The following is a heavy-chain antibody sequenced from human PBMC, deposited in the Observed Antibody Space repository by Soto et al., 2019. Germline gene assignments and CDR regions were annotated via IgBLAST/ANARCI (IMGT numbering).Heavy chain of an antibody. D-gene: IGHD5-18*01. Sequence: SETLSLTCAVYGGSFSGYYWSWIRQPPGKGLEWIGEINHSGSTNYNPSLKSRVTISVDTSKNLFSLKLSSVTAADTAVYYCARERKGGKSGYSYVTKLLDYWGQGTLVTVSS. V-gene: IGHV4-34*01. J-gene: IGHJ4*02. CDR2: INHSGST. CDR1: GGSFSGYY. CDR3: ARERKGGKSGYSYVTKLLDY.